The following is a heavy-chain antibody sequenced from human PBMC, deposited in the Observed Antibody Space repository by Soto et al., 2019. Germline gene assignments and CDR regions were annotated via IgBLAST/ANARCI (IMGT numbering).Heavy chain of an antibody. J-gene: IGHJ5*02. CDR1: GGSISSGGYY. V-gene: IGHV4-31*03. Sequence: SETLSLTCTVSGGSISSGGYYWSWISQHPGKGLEWIGYIYYSGSTYYNPSLKSRVTISVDTSKNQFSLKLSSVTAADTAVYYCARLGNYYGSGSYYNGGGFDPWGQGTLVTVSS. CDR2: IYYSGST. D-gene: IGHD3-10*01. CDR3: ARLGNYYGSGSYYNGGGFDP.